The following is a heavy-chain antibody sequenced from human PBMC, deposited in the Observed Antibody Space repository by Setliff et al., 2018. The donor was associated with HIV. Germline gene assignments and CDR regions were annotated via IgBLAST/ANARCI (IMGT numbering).Heavy chain of an antibody. J-gene: IGHJ4*02. CDR1: GGSRSGYY. Sequence: PSETLSLTCAVYGGSRSGYYWSWIRQPPGKGLEWLGEIHSSGNTNYSPSLKGRVTISVDTSKNQFSLKLSSVTAADTAVYYCARDPGITAAGTEYFDSWGQGILVTVSS. V-gene: IGHV4-34*01. CDR3: ARDPGITAAGTEYFDS. CDR2: IHSSGNT. D-gene: IGHD6-13*01.